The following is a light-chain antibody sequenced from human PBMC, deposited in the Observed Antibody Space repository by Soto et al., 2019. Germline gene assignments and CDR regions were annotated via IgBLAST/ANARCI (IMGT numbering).Light chain of an antibody. CDR3: QSYDSSRSVV. Sequence: QSVLTQPPSVSGAPGQRVTISCTGSSSNIGAGYDVHWYQQLPGTAPKLLIYGNSNRPSGVPDRFSGSKSGTSASLAITGLQAEVEADYYCQSYDSSRSVVFGGGTKLTVL. J-gene: IGLJ2*01. V-gene: IGLV1-40*01. CDR1: SSNIGAGYD. CDR2: GNS.